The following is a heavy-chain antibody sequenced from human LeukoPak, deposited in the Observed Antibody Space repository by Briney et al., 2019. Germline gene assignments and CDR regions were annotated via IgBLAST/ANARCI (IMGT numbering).Heavy chain of an antibody. CDR1: GYTFTDYY. J-gene: IGHJ4*02. CDR3: ARDLLLWFGELCAGFDY. Sequence: GGSVKVSCTASGYTFTDYYMHWVRQAPGQGREWMGWINPNSGGTNYAQKFQGRVAMTRDTSISTAYMELSRLRYDDTAVYYCARDLLLWFGELCAGFDYWGQGTLVTVSS. CDR2: INPNSGGT. D-gene: IGHD3-10*01. V-gene: IGHV1-2*02.